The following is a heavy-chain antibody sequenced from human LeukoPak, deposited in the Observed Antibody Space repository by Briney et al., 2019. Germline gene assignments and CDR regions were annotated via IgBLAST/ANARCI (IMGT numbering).Heavy chain of an antibody. D-gene: IGHD3-9*01. CDR3: ARHESRYFDY. CDR1: GGSISSFSYY. V-gene: IGHV4-39*07. Sequence: SETLSLTCTVSGGSISSFSYYWGWIRQPPGKGLEWIGSIYYTGSTYYNPSLKSRVTISVDTSKNQFSLKPSSVTAADTAVYYCARHESRYFDYWGQGTLVTVSS. CDR2: IYYTGST. J-gene: IGHJ4*02.